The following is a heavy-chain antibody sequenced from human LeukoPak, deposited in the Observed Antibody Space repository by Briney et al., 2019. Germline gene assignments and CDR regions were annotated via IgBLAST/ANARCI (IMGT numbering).Heavy chain of an antibody. CDR2: ISGSGGST. D-gene: IGHD6-6*01. Sequence: GGSLRLSCAASGFTFSSYAMSWVRQAPGKGLEWVSAISGSGGSTYYADSVKGRFTISRDNSKNTLYLQMNSLRAEDTAVYYCARDCSSGAARPLYYYYYYGMDVWGQGTTVTVSS. J-gene: IGHJ6*02. CDR1: GFTFSSYA. CDR3: ARDCSSGAARPLYYYYYYGMDV. V-gene: IGHV3-23*01.